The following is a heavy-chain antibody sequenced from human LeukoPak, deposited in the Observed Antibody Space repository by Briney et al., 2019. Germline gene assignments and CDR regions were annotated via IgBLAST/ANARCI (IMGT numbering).Heavy chain of an antibody. CDR2: IYYSGST. V-gene: IGHV4-59*12. J-gene: IGHJ4*02. Sequence: SETLSLTCTVSGGSISSYYWSWIRQPPGKGLEWIGYIYYSGSTNYNPSLKSRVTISVDTSKNQFSLKLSSVTAADTAVYYCARGKQTLLRADLRFDYWGQGTLVTVSS. D-gene: IGHD1-26*01. CDR3: ARGKQTLLRADLRFDY. CDR1: GGSISSYY.